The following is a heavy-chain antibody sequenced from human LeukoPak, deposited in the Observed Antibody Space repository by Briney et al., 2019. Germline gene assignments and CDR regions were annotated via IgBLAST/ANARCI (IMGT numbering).Heavy chain of an antibody. CDR3: AKDRSDNSTWYVGSH. Sequence: GGSLRLSCAASGFTFSTYAMSWVRQAPGKGLEWVSSISGSAYSTYYADSVKGRFTISRDNSKNTLYLQMNSLRAEDTAVYYCAKDRSDNSTWYVGSHWGQGTLVTVSS. CDR1: GFTFSTYA. D-gene: IGHD2/OR15-2a*01. V-gene: IGHV3-23*01. CDR2: ISGSAYST. J-gene: IGHJ4*02.